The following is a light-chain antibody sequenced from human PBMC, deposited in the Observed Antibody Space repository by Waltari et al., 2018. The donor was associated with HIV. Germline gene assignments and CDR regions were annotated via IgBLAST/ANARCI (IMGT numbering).Light chain of an antibody. J-gene: IGLJ2*01. CDR1: SSDIGKNH. CDR2: ENE. Sequence: QSVLTQSPSVSAAPGQKVTISCYGSSSDIGKNHVSWYQQFPGRAPKLLIYENEKRPSVIPGRCSGAKFGTSATLDITGLQTGDEDLYFCATWDSSLRTVIYGGGTNLTVL. V-gene: IGLV1-51*02. CDR3: ATWDSSLRTVI.